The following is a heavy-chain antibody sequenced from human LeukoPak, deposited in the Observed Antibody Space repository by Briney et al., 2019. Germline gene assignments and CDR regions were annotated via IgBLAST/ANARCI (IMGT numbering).Heavy chain of an antibody. CDR1: GGTFSIYG. CDR3: ARRMVATSYFYGMDV. D-gene: IGHD5-12*01. Sequence: SVKVSFTASGGTFSIYGISWVRQAPGQGLEWMGGIIPIFGTANYAQKFQGRVTNTADESTSTAYMELSSLRSEDTAVYYCARRMVATSYFYGMDVWGQGTTVTVSS. J-gene: IGHJ6*02. V-gene: IGHV1-69*13. CDR2: IIPIFGTA.